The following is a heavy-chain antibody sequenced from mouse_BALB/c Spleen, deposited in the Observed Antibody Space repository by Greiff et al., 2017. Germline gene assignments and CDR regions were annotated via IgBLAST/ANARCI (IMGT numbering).Heavy chain of an antibody. Sequence: LVKTGASVKISCKASGYSFTGYYMHWVKQSHGKSLEWIGYISCYNGATSYNQKFKGKATFTVDTSSSTAYMQFNNLTSEDSAVYYCARYDGYYPSYAMDYWGQGTSVTVSS. CDR2: ISCYNGAT. D-gene: IGHD2-3*01. CDR3: ARYDGYYPSYAMDY. CDR1: GYSFTGYY. V-gene: IGHV1S34*01. J-gene: IGHJ4*01.